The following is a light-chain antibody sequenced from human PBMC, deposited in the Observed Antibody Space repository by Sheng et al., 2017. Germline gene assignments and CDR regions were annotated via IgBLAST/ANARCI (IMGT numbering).Light chain of an antibody. CDR2: GAS. J-gene: IGKJ4*01. Sequence: EIVMTQSPATLSVSPGERATLSCRASQSVNSKLAWYQQKPGQAPRLLIYGASTRAAGIPARFSGSGSGTEFTLTISSLQSEDFAVYFCQQYDKWPLPFGGGTKGGDQT. CDR1: QSVNSK. CDR3: QQYDKWPLP. V-gene: IGKV3-15*01.